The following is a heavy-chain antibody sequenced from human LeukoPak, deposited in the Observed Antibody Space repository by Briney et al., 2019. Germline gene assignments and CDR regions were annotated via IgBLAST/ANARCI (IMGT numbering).Heavy chain of an antibody. CDR1: GFTFSSYH. Sequence: AGGSLRLSCAASGFTFSSYHMSWVRQAPGKGLEWVSLISADTTTMYYADSVKGRFTISRDNAKNLLYLQMNSLRAEDTAMYYCARGLGKGAFDTWGQGTMVTVSS. CDR3: ARGLGKGAFDT. J-gene: IGHJ3*02. D-gene: IGHD1-26*01. CDR2: ISADTTTM. V-gene: IGHV3-48*01.